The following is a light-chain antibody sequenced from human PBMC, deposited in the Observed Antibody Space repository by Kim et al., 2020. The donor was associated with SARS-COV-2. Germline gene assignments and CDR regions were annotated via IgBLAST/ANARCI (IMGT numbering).Light chain of an antibody. V-gene: IGKV2-28*01. CDR2: LGS. CDR3: MQVLQIPRT. Sequence: DIVMTQSPLSLPVTPGEPASISCRSSQSLLYSDGYTYLDWYLQKPGQSPQLLTYLGSNRASGVPDRFSGSGSGTDFTLKISRVAAEDVGVYYCMQVLQIPRTFGQGTKLEI. J-gene: IGKJ2*01. CDR1: QSLLYSDGYTY.